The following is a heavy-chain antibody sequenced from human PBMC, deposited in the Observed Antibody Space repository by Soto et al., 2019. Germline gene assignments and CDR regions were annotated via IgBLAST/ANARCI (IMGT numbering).Heavy chain of an antibody. CDR1: GCTFSSYA. Sequence: GGSLRLSCAASGCTFSSYAMSWIRQAPGKGLEWVSAISGSGGSTYYADSVKGRFTISRDNSKNTLYLQMTSLRAEDTAIYYCAKDEEGVTMVRGVIGNWFDPWGQGTLVTVSS. D-gene: IGHD3-10*01. CDR3: AKDEEGVTMVRGVIGNWFDP. CDR2: ISGSGGST. V-gene: IGHV3-23*01. J-gene: IGHJ5*02.